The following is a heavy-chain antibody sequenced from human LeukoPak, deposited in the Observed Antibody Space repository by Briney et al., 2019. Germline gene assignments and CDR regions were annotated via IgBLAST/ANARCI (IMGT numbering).Heavy chain of an antibody. D-gene: IGHD4-11*01. J-gene: IGHJ6*03. Sequence: PSETLSLTCAVYGGSFSGYYWSRIRKPPGKGLEWIGEINHSGGTDYNPSLKSRITISVDTSKNQFSLKLSSVTAADTAVYYCARDKTVTAVGDYYYYMDVWGKGTTVTVSS. CDR1: GGSFSGYY. CDR3: ARDKTVTAVGDYYYYMDV. V-gene: IGHV4-34*01. CDR2: INHSGGT.